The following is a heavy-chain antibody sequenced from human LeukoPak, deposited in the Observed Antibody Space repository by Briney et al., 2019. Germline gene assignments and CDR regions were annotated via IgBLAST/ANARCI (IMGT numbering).Heavy chain of an antibody. CDR1: GFTFSSYA. CDR2: ISGSGGST. CDR3: AKVVAVAGTRGYWFDP. D-gene: IGHD6-19*01. J-gene: IGHJ5*02. V-gene: IGHV3-23*01. Sequence: PGGSLRLSCAASGFTFSSYAMSWVRQAPGKGLEWVSAISGSGGSTYYADSVKGRFTISRDNSKNTLYLQMNSLRAEDTAVYYCAKVVAVAGTRGYWFDPWGQGTLVTVSS.